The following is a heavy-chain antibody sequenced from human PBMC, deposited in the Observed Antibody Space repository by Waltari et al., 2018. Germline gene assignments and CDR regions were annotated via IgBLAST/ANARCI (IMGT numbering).Heavy chain of an antibody. Sequence: QVQLQESGPGLVKPSQTLSLTCTVSGGSISSGSYYWSWIRQPAGKGLEWIGRIYTSGSTNYNPSLKSRVTISVDTSKNQFSLKLSSVTAADTAVYYCARENYYDSSGGIDYWGQGTLVTVSS. CDR1: GGSISSGSYY. V-gene: IGHV4-61*02. CDR2: IYTSGST. CDR3: ARENYYDSSGGIDY. D-gene: IGHD3-22*01. J-gene: IGHJ4*02.